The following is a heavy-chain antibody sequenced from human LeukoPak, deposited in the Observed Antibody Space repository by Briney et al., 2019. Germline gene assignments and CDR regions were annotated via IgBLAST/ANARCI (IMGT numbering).Heavy chain of an antibody. V-gene: IGHV3-7*01. CDR2: IKQDGSEK. Sequence: GGSLRLSCAASGFTFSNYWTSWVRQTPGKGLEWVANIKQDGSEKYYLDSVKGRFSVSRDNAKNSLYVQMNSLRAEDTAVYYCARDADLGATITGAFDIWGQGTMVTVSS. D-gene: IGHD5-24*01. CDR1: GFTFSNYW. J-gene: IGHJ3*02. CDR3: ARDADLGATITGAFDI.